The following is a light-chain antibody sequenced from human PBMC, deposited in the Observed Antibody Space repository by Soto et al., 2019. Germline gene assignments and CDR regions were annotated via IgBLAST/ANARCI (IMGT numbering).Light chain of an antibody. V-gene: IGLV2-23*01. CDR2: EGS. Sequence: QSALTQPASVSGSPGQSITISYTGTSSDVGSYNLVSWYQQHPGKAPKLMIYEGSKRPSGVSNRFSGSKSGNTASLTISGLQAEDEADYYCCSYAGKVFGGGTQLTVL. CDR3: CSYAGKV. CDR1: SSDVGSYNL. J-gene: IGLJ7*01.